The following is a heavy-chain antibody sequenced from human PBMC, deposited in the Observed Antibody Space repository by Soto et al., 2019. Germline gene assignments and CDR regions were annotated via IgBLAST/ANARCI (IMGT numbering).Heavy chain of an antibody. V-gene: IGHV1-69*13. Sequence: SVKVSCKASGGTFSSYAISWVRQAPGQGLEWMGGIIPIFGTANYAQKFQGRVTITADESTSTAYMELSSLRSDDTAVYYCARVHGSGSPSSDYYYGMDVWGQGTTVTVSS. CDR1: GGTFSSYA. D-gene: IGHD3-10*01. CDR3: ARVHGSGSPSSDYYYGMDV. CDR2: IIPIFGTA. J-gene: IGHJ6*02.